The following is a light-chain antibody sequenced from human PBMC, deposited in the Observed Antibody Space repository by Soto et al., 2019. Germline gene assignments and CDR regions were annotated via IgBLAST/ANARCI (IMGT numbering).Light chain of an antibody. J-gene: IGKJ3*01. CDR2: ATS. CDR1: QSIGNF. V-gene: IGKV1-39*01. Sequence: DIQMTQSPSSLSASIGDRVSITCRASQSIGNFLNWYQHKPGKVPKLLIYATSKLHSGVPSRFSGSGSGTEFTLTISSLQLEDFAAYYCQQSYTSPAFTFGPGTRVNAK. CDR3: QQSYTSPAFT.